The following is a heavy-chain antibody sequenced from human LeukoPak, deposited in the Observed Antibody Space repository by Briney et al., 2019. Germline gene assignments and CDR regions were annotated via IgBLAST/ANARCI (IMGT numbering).Heavy chain of an antibody. D-gene: IGHD1-26*01. J-gene: IGHJ4*02. Sequence: TGGSLRLSCAASGFTVSDNYTSWVRQAPGKGLEWVSAISGGGSTYYADSVKGRFTISRDDSKNTLYLQMNSLRAEDTAVYYCVKDLGRYRNNCFDYWGQGTLVTVSS. CDR1: GFTVSDNY. CDR3: VKDLGRYRNNCFDY. V-gene: IGHV3-53*01. CDR2: ISGGGST.